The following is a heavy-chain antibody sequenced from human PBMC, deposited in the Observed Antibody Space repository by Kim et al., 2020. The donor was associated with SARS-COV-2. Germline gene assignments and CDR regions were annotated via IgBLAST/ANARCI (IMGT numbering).Heavy chain of an antibody. V-gene: IGHV4-39*01. Sequence: STYYNPSLKRRVTISVDTSKNQFSLKLSSVTAADTAVYYCARGGYGSGSYWGQGTLVTVSS. CDR3: ARGGYGSGSY. D-gene: IGHD3-10*01. J-gene: IGHJ4*02. CDR2: ST.